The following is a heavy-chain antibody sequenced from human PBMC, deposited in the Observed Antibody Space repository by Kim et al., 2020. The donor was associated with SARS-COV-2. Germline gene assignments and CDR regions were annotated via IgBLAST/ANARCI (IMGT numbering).Heavy chain of an antibody. CDR2: INSDGSST. CDR3: ARVVAVAGWFDY. D-gene: IGHD6-19*01. Sequence: GGSLRLSCAASGFTFSSYWMHWVRQAPGKGLVWVSRINSDGSSTSYADSVKGRFTISRDNAKNTLYLQMNSLRAEDTAVYYCARVVAVAGWFDYWGQGTLVTVSS. V-gene: IGHV3-74*01. CDR1: GFTFSSYW. J-gene: IGHJ4*02.